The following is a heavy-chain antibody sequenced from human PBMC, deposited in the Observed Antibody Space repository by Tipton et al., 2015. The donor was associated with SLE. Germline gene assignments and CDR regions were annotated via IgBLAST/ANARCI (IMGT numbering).Heavy chain of an antibody. Sequence: GLVKPSETLSLTCTVPGGSISSNYWSWIRQPAGKGLEWIGRIYSSGSTNYNPSLKSRVTMSVDTSKNQFSLKLTSVTAADTAVYYCVKEGRLWEEGDFDYWGQGTLVTVSS. J-gene: IGHJ4*02. CDR3: VKEGRLWEEGDFDY. CDR1: GGSISSNY. V-gene: IGHV4-4*07. D-gene: IGHD1-26*01. CDR2: IYSSGST.